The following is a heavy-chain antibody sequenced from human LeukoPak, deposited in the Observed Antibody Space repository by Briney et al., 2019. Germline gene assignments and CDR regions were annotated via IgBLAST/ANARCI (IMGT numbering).Heavy chain of an antibody. V-gene: IGHV3-30*18. J-gene: IGHJ4*02. Sequence: GGSLRLSCAASGLTFSSYGMHWVRQAPGKGLEWVAVISYDGSNKYYADSVKGRFTISRDNSKNTLYLQMNSLRAEDTAVYYCAKDHLGAGGEGFDYWGQGTLVTVSS. CDR3: AKDHLGAGGEGFDY. CDR1: GLTFSSYG. CDR2: ISYDGSNK. D-gene: IGHD1-26*01.